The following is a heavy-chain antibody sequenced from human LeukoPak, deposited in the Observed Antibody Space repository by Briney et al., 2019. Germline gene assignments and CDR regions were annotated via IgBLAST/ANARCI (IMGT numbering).Heavy chain of an antibody. D-gene: IGHD6-19*01. CDR1: GFTFSTYG. J-gene: IGHJ1*01. CDR3: ARGPIAVAGTPSIYQH. Sequence: GGSLRLSCAASGFTFSTYGMHWVRQAPGKGLEWVAVIWSDGSIKYYSDSVKGRFTISRDNSRNTLYLQMNSLRAEDTAVYYCARGPIAVAGTPSIYQHWGQGTLVTASS. CDR2: IWSDGSIK. V-gene: IGHV3-33*01.